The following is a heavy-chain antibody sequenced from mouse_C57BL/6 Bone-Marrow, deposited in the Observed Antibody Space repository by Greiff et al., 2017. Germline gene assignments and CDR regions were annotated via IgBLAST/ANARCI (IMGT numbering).Heavy chain of an antibody. CDR1: GFTYTDYY. J-gene: IGHJ4*01. CDR3: ANLRWNNYAMDY. CDR2: IRNKANGYTT. V-gene: IGHV7-3*01. Sequence: EVKLVESGGGLVQPGGSLSLSCAASGFTYTDYYMRWVRQPPGKALEWVGFIRNKANGYTTEYSASVKGRFTISRDNSQNILYLQVNALRARDSATYYGANLRWNNYAMDYWGQGTSVTVSS.